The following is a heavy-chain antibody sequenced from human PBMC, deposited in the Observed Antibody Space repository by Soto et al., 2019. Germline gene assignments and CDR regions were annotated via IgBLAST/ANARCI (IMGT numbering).Heavy chain of an antibody. D-gene: IGHD5-18*01. V-gene: IGHV4-31*03. Sequence: SETLSLTCTVSGGSISSGGYYWSWIRQHPGKGLERIGYIYYSGSTYYNPSLKSRVTISVDTSKNQFSLKLSSVTAADTAVYYCAREDTAMVFDYWGQGTLVTVSS. CDR2: IYYSGST. J-gene: IGHJ4*02. CDR3: AREDTAMVFDY. CDR1: GGSISSGGYY.